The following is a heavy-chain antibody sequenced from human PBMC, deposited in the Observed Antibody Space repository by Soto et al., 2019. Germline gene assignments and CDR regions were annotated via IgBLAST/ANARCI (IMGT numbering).Heavy chain of an antibody. J-gene: IGHJ6*02. CDR1: GYTFTSYY. CDR2: INPDSGVT. Sequence: QVQLVQSGSEVKKPGASVKVSCKASGYTFTSYYIHWVRQAPGQGLEWMGWINPDSGVTYYAHRFQDRVTMTRDTSLSTALMGLNRVTTDDTAIYYCARKRGIRDVWGQGTTVIVSS. CDR3: ARKRGIRDV. D-gene: IGHD1-20*01. V-gene: IGHV1-2*02.